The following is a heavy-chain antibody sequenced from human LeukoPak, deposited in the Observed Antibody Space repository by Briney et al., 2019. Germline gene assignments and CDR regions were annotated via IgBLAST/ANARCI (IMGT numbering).Heavy chain of an antibody. CDR3: ARDRGYSYGPFDY. CDR1: GFTFSTYS. V-gene: IGHV3-21*01. CDR2: ISSSSSYI. J-gene: IGHJ4*02. Sequence: GGSLRLSCAASGFTFSTYSMNWVRQAPGKGLEWVSSISSSSSYIYYADSVEGRFTISRDNAKNSLYLQMNSLRAEDTAVYYCARDRGYSYGPFDYWGQGTLVTVSS. D-gene: IGHD5-18*01.